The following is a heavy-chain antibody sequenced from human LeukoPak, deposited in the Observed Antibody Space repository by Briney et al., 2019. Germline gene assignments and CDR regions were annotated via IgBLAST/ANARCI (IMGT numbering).Heavy chain of an antibody. Sequence: SETLSLTCAVYGGSLSGYYWSWIRQPPGKGLEWIGEINHSGSTNYNPSLKSRVTISVDTSKNQFSLKLSSVTAADTAVYYCARTERRGFGEFQIDYWGQGTLVTVSS. J-gene: IGHJ4*02. CDR1: GGSLSGYY. CDR3: ARTERRGFGEFQIDY. V-gene: IGHV4-34*01. D-gene: IGHD3-10*01. CDR2: INHSGST.